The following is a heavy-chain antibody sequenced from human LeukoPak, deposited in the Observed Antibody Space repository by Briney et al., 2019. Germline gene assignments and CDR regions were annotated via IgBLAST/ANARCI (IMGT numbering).Heavy chain of an antibody. CDR1: GFTFSSYG. Sequence: GGSLRLSCAASGFTFSSYGMHWVRQAPGKGLEWVAVIWYDGSNEYYADSVKGRFTISRDNSKNTLYLQMNSLRAEDTAVYYCARDGRISYYDSSGPFDYWGQGTLVTVSS. D-gene: IGHD3-22*01. V-gene: IGHV3-33*01. J-gene: IGHJ4*02. CDR3: ARDGRISYYDSSGPFDY. CDR2: IWYDGSNE.